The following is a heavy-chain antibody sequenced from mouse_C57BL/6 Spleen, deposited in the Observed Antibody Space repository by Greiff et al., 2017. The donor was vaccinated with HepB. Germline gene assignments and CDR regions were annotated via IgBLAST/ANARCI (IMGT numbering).Heavy chain of an antibody. J-gene: IGHJ1*03. V-gene: IGHV5-4*01. Sequence: EVNVVESGGGLVKPGGSLKLSCAASGFTFSSYAMSWVRQTPEKRLEWVATISDGGSYTYYPDNVKGRFTISRDNAKNNLYLQMSHLKSEDTAMYYCARDWGLRRYFDVWGTGTTVTVSS. CDR1: GFTFSSYA. CDR2: ISDGGSYT. CDR3: ARDWGLRRYFDV. D-gene: IGHD2-4*01.